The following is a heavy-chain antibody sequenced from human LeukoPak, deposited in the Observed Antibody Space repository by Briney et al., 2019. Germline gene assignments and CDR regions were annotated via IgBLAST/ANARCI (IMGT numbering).Heavy chain of an antibody. Sequence: GGSLRLSCAASTVTFSTYDINWVRQAPGKGLEWISYIRSSGDTIYYADSVRGRFTISRDNATSSVYLQMNSLRAGDTAVYYCARDLVSGAYTFDFWGRGTMVTVSS. CDR1: TVTFSTYD. V-gene: IGHV3-48*03. J-gene: IGHJ3*01. CDR3: ARDLVSGAYTFDF. CDR2: IRSSGDTI. D-gene: IGHD3-16*01.